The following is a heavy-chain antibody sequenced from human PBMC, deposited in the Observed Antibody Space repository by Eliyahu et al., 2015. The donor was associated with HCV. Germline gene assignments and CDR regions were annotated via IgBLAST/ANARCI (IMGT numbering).Heavy chain of an antibody. D-gene: IGHD6-6*01. CDR3: ARDPDTSSKVDF. Sequence: QVQLVESGGGLVKPGGSLRLSCAASGFTFSDHYMSWIRQAPGKGVEWISYIDNRGSAGYYADSVKGRFTISRDNAKKSLYLQMNNVRPEDTAVYYCARDPDTSSKVDFWGQGTLVTVSS. V-gene: IGHV3-11*01. CDR1: GFTFSDHY. CDR2: IDNRGSAG. J-gene: IGHJ4*02.